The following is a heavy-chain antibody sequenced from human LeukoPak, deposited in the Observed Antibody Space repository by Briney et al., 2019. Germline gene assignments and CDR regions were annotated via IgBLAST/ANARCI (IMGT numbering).Heavy chain of an antibody. V-gene: IGHV4-59*08. CDR3: ARHAYSGSYQHDY. J-gene: IGHJ4*02. Sequence: SETLSLTCTVSGGSISSYYWSWIRQPPGKGLEWIGYIYYTGSTNYNPSLKSRVTMSVDTSQNQFSLKLSSVTAADTAVYYCARHAYSGSYQHDYWGQGTLVTVSS. CDR2: IYYTGST. CDR1: GGSISSYY. D-gene: IGHD1-26*01.